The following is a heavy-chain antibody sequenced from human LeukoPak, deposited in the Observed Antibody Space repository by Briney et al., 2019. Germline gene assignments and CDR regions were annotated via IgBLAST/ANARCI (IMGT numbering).Heavy chain of an antibody. Sequence: SVKVSCKASGGTFSSYAISWVRQAPGQGLEWMGGIIPVFGTANYAQKFQGRVTITADESTSTAYMELSSLRSEDTAVYYCAREYYYDSSGYYPTYYFDYWGQGTLVTVSS. D-gene: IGHD3-22*01. CDR2: IIPVFGTA. J-gene: IGHJ4*02. CDR3: AREYYYDSSGYYPTYYFDY. CDR1: GGTFSSYA. V-gene: IGHV1-69*13.